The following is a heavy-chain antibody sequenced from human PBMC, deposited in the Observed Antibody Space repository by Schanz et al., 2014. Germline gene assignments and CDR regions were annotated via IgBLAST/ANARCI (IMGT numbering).Heavy chain of an antibody. CDR3: ARDGVDAAAGGNY. CDR2: IIPILGIA. Sequence: QVQLVQSGAEVKKPGASVRVSCKVSGYAFTTYGISWVRQAPGQGLEWMGRIIPILGIANYAQKFQGRVTITADRSTSTAYMELSSLRSEDTAVYYCARDGVDAAAGGNYWGQGTLVTVSS. D-gene: IGHD6-13*01. CDR1: GYAFTTYG. V-gene: IGHV1-69*04. J-gene: IGHJ4*02.